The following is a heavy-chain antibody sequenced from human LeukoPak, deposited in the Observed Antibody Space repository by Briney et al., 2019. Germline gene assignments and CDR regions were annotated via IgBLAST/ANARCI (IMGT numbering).Heavy chain of an antibody. D-gene: IGHD6-19*01. Sequence: PSETLSLTCAVYGGSFSGYYWSWIRQPPGKGLEWIGEINHSRSTNYNPSLKSRVTISVDTSKNQFSLKLSSVTAADTAVYYCARGLSKTGIAVAGEGGPDYWGQGTLVTVSS. J-gene: IGHJ4*02. V-gene: IGHV4-34*01. CDR3: ARGLSKTGIAVAGEGGPDY. CDR2: INHSRST. CDR1: GGSFSGYY.